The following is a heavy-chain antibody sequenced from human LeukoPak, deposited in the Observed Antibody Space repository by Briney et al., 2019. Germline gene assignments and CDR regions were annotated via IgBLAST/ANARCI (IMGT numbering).Heavy chain of an antibody. CDR1: GFTLSNYG. V-gene: IGHV3-48*02. CDR3: ASGSGH. Sequence: PGGSLRLSCAASGFTLSNYGLNWVRQAPGKGLEWVSHISSSGSAKYYADSVKGRFTISRDNAKNSLYLQMNSLRDEDTAVFYCASGSGHWGQGTLVTVSS. J-gene: IGHJ4*02. D-gene: IGHD2-2*03. CDR2: ISSSGSAK.